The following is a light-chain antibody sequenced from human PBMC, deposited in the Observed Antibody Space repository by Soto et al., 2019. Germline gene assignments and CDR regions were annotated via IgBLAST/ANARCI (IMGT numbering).Light chain of an antibody. J-gene: IGKJ4*01. CDR3: QYLNSFPLT. CDR2: LAS. CDR1: QGIRNY. Sequence: IQLTQSPSSLSASVGDRVTITCRASQGIRNYLAWYQQKPGKAPNLLIYLASTLQGGVPSRFCGSGSGTDFSLTISSLQPEDVATYYCQYLNSFPLTFGGGTKVDIK. V-gene: IGKV1-9*01.